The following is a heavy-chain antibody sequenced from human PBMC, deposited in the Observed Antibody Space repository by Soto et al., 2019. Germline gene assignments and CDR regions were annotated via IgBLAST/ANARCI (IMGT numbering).Heavy chain of an antibody. CDR2: INAGNGNT. J-gene: IGHJ6*02. CDR1: GYTFTSYA. Sequence: ASVKVSCKASGYTFTSYAMHWVRQAPGQRLEWMGWINAGNGNTKYSQKFQGRVTMTRDTSTSTAYMELSRLRSDDTAVYYCARDIIGAAAHQPYYYYGMDVWGQGTTVTVSS. D-gene: IGHD6-13*01. CDR3: ARDIIGAAAHQPYYYYGMDV. V-gene: IGHV1-3*01.